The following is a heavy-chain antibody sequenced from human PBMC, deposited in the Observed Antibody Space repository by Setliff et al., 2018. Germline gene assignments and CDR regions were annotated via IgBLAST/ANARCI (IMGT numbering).Heavy chain of an antibody. CDR2: IKQDGSEK. CDR3: ARDHVYGSQYDYYYYGMDV. J-gene: IGHJ6*02. Sequence: PGGSLRLSCAASGFTFSSYWMSWVRQAPGKGLEWVANIKQDGSEKYYVDSVKGRFTISRDNAKNSLYLQMNSLGAEDTAVYYCARDHVYGSQYDYYYYGMDVWGQGTTVTVSS. V-gene: IGHV3-7*01. D-gene: IGHD3-10*01. CDR1: GFTFSSYW.